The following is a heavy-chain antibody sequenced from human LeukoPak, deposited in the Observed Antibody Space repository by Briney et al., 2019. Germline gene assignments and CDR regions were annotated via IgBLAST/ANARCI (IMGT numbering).Heavy chain of an antibody. D-gene: IGHD6-19*01. V-gene: IGHV3-7*01. J-gene: IGHJ6*02. CDR1: GFTFSSYW. Sequence: GSLRLSCAVSGFTFSSYWMSWVRQAPGKGLEWVANIKQDGSEKYYVDSVKGRFTISRDNAKNSLYLQMNSLRAEDTAVYYCARVASSGRILYYYYYYGMDVWGQGTTVTVSS. CDR3: ARVASSGRILYYYYYYGMDV. CDR2: IKQDGSEK.